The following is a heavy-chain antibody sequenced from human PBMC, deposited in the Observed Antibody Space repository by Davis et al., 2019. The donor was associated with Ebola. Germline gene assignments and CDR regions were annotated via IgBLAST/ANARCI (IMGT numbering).Heavy chain of an antibody. CDR3: ARDDYGDNWFDP. J-gene: IGHJ5*02. CDR2: IIPIFGTA. V-gene: IGHV1-69*13. Sequence: SVKVSCKASGYTFTGYYMHWVRQAPGQGLEWMGGIIPIFGTANYAQKFQGRVTITADESTSTAYMELSSLRSEDTAVYYCARDDYGDNWFDPWGQGTLVTVSS. D-gene: IGHD4-17*01. CDR1: GYTFTGYY.